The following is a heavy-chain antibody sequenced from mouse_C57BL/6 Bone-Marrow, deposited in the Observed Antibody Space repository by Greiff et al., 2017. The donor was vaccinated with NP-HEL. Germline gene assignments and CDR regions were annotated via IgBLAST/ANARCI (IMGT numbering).Heavy chain of an antibody. V-gene: IGHV1-81*01. D-gene: IGHD4-1*02. Sequence: QVQLQESGAELARPGASVKLSCKASGYTFTSYGISWVKQRTGQGLEWIGEIYPRSGNTYYNEKFKGKATLTADKSSSTADMELRSLTSEDSAVYFWSRYNWGTFAYWGQGTLVTGSA. CDR2: IYPRSGNT. CDR1: GYTFTSYG. CDR3: SRYNWGTFAY. J-gene: IGHJ3*01.